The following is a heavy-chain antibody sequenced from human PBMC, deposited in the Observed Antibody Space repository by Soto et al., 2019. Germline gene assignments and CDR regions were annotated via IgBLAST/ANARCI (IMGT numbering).Heavy chain of an antibody. V-gene: IGHV1-18*01. D-gene: IGHD2-15*01. CDR3: ARIMGVCSGGSCYHRMPDFDY. Sequence: QVQLVQSGAEVKKPGASVKVSCKASGYTFTSYGISWVRQAPGQGLEWMGWISAYNGNTHYAQKLQGRVTMTTDTSTRTAYMELRSLRSDDTDVYYCARIMGVCSGGSCYHRMPDFDYWGQGTLVTVSS. J-gene: IGHJ4*02. CDR1: GYTFTSYG. CDR2: ISAYNGNT.